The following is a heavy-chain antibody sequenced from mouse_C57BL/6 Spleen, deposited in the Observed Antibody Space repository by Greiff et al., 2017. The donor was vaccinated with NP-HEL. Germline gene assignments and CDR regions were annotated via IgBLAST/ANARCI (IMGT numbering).Heavy chain of an antibody. CDR3: ARLGGIYCGNCGAWFAY. J-gene: IGHJ3*01. CDR1: GYTFTSYW. CDR2: IYPGSGST. Sequence: QVQLQQPGAELVKPGASVKMSCKASGYTFTSYWITWVKQRPGQGLEWIGDIYPGSGSTNYNEKFKSKATLTVDTSSSTAYMQLSSLTSEDSAVYYCARLGGIYCGNCGAWFAYWGQGTLVTVSA. D-gene: IGHD2-1*01. V-gene: IGHV1-55*01.